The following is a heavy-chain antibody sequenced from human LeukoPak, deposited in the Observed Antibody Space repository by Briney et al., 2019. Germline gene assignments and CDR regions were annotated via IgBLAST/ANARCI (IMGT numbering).Heavy chain of an antibody. V-gene: IGHV4-39*01. J-gene: IGHJ4*02. CDR3: AKSGGYGLIDY. Sequence: PSETLSLTCAVSGASISGSGYYWGWIRQPPGKGLEWIGNIYSSGSTYYNASLQSRVTISIDTSKNQFSLGLNSVTAADTAMYYCAKSGGYGLIDYWGQGTRVTVSS. D-gene: IGHD1-26*01. CDR1: GASISGSGYY. CDR2: IYSSGST.